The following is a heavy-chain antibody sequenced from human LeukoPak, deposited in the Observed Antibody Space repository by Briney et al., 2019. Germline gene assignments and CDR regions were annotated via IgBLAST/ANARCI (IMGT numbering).Heavy chain of an antibody. Sequence: ASETLSLTCTVSGGSISSYYWSWMRQPPGKGLEWIGYIYYSGSTNYNPSPKSRVTISVDTSKNQFSLKLSSVTAADTAVYYCARNGYDWEGYFDYWGQGTLVTVSS. CDR2: IYYSGST. V-gene: IGHV4-59*01. CDR1: GGSISSYY. D-gene: IGHD5-12*01. J-gene: IGHJ4*02. CDR3: ARNGYDWEGYFDY.